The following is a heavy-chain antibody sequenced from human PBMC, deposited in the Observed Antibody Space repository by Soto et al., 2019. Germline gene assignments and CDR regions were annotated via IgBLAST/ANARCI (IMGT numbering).Heavy chain of an antibody. V-gene: IGHV1-8*01. CDR2: MNPNSGNT. CDR3: ARDRGATLTMARGYYYMDV. Sequence: GASVKVSCKASGYTFTSYDMNWVRQATGQGLEWMGWMNPNSGNTGYAQKFQGRVTITRDTSAGTADMELSSLRSEDTAVYYCARDRGATLTMARGYYYMDVWGKGTTLTVSS. CDR1: GYTFTSYD. D-gene: IGHD4-17*01. J-gene: IGHJ6*03.